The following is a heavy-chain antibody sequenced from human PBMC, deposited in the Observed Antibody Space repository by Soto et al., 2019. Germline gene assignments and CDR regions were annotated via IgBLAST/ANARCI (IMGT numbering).Heavy chain of an antibody. D-gene: IGHD3-22*01. CDR2: ISPGNGNT. Sequence: ASVKVSCKASGGTFSSYTITWVRQAPGRGLEWMGWISPGNGNTKYSQKFQGRVTIERDTSASTAYMELSGLRSEDTAVYYCARGGYFDSSNYLAYWGLGTLVTVSS. J-gene: IGHJ4*02. CDR1: GGTFSSYT. V-gene: IGHV1-3*01. CDR3: ARGGYFDSSNYLAY.